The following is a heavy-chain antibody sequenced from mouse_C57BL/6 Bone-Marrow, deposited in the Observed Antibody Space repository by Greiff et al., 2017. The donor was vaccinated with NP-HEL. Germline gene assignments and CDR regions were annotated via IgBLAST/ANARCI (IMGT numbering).Heavy chain of an antibody. Sequence: EVKLVESGGGLVQPKGSLKLSCAASGFSFNTYAMNWVRQAPGTGLEWVARIRSKSNNYATYYADSVKDRFTISRDDSESMLYLQMNNLKTEDTAMYYWNYYGSSFFAYWGQGTLVTVSA. D-gene: IGHD1-1*01. CDR3: NYYGSSFFAY. J-gene: IGHJ3*01. V-gene: IGHV10-1*01. CDR1: GFSFNTYA. CDR2: IRSKSNNYAT.